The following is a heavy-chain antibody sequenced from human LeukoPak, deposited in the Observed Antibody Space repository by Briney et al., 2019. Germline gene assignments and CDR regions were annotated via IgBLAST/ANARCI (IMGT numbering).Heavy chain of an antibody. CDR2: IYFSGTT. CDR3: ARQLGYCSSTSCYADKVDY. D-gene: IGHD2-2*01. V-gene: IGHV4-39*01. CDR1: GGSISSSSYY. J-gene: IGHJ4*02. Sequence: PSETLSLTCTVSGGSISSSSYYWGWIRQPPGKGLEWIGSIYFSGTTYNNPPLKSRVTISVDTSKNQFSLKLSSVTAADTAVYYCARQLGYCSSTSCYADKVDYWGQGTLVTVSS.